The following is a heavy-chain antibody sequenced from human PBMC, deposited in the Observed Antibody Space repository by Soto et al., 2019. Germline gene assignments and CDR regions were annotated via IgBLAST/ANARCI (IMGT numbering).Heavy chain of an antibody. J-gene: IGHJ6*02. CDR2: ISYDGSNK. CDR1: GFTFSSYA. V-gene: IGHV3-30-3*01. CDR3: ARDGQLRNYYYYGMDV. Sequence: PGGSLRLSCAASGFTFSSYAMHWVRQAPGKGLEWVAVISYDGSNKYYADSVKGRFTISRDNSKNTLYLQMNSLRAEDTAVYYCARDGQLRNYYYYGMDVWGQGTTVTVSS. D-gene: IGHD4-17*01.